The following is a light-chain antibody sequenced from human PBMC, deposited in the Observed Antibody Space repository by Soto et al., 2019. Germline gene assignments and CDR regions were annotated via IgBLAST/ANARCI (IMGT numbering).Light chain of an antibody. V-gene: IGLV4-60*02. CDR3: ETWDSNIQV. J-gene: IGLJ3*02. CDR1: SRHSSYI. CDR2: LEGSGGY. Sequence: QLVLSQSSSASASLGSSVKLTCTLSSRHSSYIIAWHQQRPGKAPRYLMKLEGSGGYNKGSGVTDRFSGSSSGADRYLTISNLQFEDEADYYCETWDSNIQVFGGGTQLTVL.